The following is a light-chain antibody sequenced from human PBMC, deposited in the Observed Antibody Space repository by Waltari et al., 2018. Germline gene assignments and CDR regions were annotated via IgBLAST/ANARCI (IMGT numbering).Light chain of an antibody. Sequence: QSVLTQPPSALGTPGQRVTISCSGSGSNIGSNAVSWYQQLPGTAPQILIYSNSLRPSGVPDRFSGSKSGTSASLAISGLQSEDEADYYCAAWDDSLNRVFGGGTKLTVL. V-gene: IGLV1-44*01. J-gene: IGLJ2*01. CDR2: SNS. CDR1: GSNIGSNA. CDR3: AAWDDSLNRV.